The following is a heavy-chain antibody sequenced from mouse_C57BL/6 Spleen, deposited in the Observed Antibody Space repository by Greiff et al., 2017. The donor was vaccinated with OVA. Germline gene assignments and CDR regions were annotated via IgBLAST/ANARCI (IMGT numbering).Heavy chain of an antibody. CDR3: ARGSYDYDLYYAMDY. Sequence: QVQLQQSGPGLVQPSQSLSITCTVSGFSLTSYGVHWVRQSPGKGLEWLGVIWSGGSTDYNAAFITSLSISKDNSKSHVFFKMNSLQADDTAIYYCARGSYDYDLYYAMDYWGQGTSVTVSS. J-gene: IGHJ4*01. D-gene: IGHD2-4*01. CDR1: GFSLTSYG. CDR2: IWSGGST. V-gene: IGHV2-2*01.